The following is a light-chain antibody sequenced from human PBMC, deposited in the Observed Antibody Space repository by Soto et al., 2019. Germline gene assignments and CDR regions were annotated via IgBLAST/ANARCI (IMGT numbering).Light chain of an antibody. CDR3: SSSTSSSPHVV. V-gene: IGLV2-14*01. CDR1: SSDVGGYNY. Sequence: QSALTQPASVSGSPGQSITISCTGTSSDVGGYNYVSWYQQHPGKAPKLMIYDVSNRPSGVSNRFSGSKSGNTASLTISGLQAEDEADYYCSSSTSSSPHVVFGGGTKVTVL. J-gene: IGLJ2*01. CDR2: DVS.